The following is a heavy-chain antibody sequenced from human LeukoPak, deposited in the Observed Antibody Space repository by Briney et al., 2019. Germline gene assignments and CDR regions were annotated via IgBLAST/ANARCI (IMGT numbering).Heavy chain of an antibody. CDR1: GYTFTGHY. J-gene: IGHJ4*02. Sequence: ASVKVSCKASGYTFTGHYIHWVRQAPGQGLERMGRINPNSGGTKSAENFQGRVTMTRDTSISTAYMELSSLRSDDTAVYYCARDFTVVTAFDYWGQGTLVTVSS. CDR3: ARDFTVVTAFDY. D-gene: IGHD4-23*01. CDR2: INPNSGGT. V-gene: IGHV1-2*02.